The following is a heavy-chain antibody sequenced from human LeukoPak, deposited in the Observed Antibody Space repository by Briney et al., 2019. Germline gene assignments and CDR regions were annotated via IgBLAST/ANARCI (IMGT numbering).Heavy chain of an antibody. CDR2: IGGSGGST. CDR3: AKGLLWFREVGY. Sequence: GGSLRLSCAPSGFTFSSYAMSWVRQAPGKGLEWVSAIGGSGGSTYYADSVKGRFTISRDNSKNTLYLQMNSLRAEDTAVYYCAKGLLWFREVGYWGQGTLVTVSS. J-gene: IGHJ4*02. CDR1: GFTFSSYA. V-gene: IGHV3-23*01. D-gene: IGHD3-10*01.